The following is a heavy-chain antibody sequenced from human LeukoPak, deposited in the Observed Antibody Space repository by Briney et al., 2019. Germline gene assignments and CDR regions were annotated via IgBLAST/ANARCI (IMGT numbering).Heavy chain of an antibody. CDR2: ISGSGGST. D-gene: IGHD3-16*02. Sequence: GGSLRLSCAASGFTFSSYAMTWVRQAPGKGLEWVSAISGSGGSTYYADSVKGRFTISRDNSKNTLYLQMNSLRAEDTAVYYCAKDRPLRLGELSLFLGYWGQGTLVTVSS. CDR1: GFTFSSYA. J-gene: IGHJ4*02. CDR3: AKDRPLRLGELSLFLGY. V-gene: IGHV3-23*01.